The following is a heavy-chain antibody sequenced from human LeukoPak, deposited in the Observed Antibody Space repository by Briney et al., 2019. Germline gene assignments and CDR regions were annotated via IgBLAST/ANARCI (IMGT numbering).Heavy chain of an antibody. CDR2: IRYDGSNK. Sequence: GGSLRLSCAASGFTFSSYGMHWVRPAPGKGLEWVAFIRYDGSNKYYADSVKGRFTISRDNSKNTLYLQMNSLRAEDTAVYYCAKPYLGYCSGGSCGYYYYYMDVWGKGTTVTISS. D-gene: IGHD2-15*01. V-gene: IGHV3-30*02. CDR3: AKPYLGYCSGGSCGYYYYYMDV. J-gene: IGHJ6*03. CDR1: GFTFSSYG.